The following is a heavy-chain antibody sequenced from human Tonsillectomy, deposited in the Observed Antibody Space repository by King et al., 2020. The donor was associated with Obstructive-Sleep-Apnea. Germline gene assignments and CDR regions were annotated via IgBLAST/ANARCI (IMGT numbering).Heavy chain of an antibody. V-gene: IGHV4-59*08. CDR2: IYYSGST. D-gene: IGHD6-19*01. Sequence: VQLQESGPGLVKPSETLSLTCTVSGGSISYYYWSWIRQPPGKGLEWIGYIYYSGSTNYNPSLKSRVTISVDTSKNHFSLKLNSVTAADTAVYYCATLSPPGYSSGWYPVEYWGQGTLVTVSS. J-gene: IGHJ4*02. CDR3: ATLSPPGYSSGWYPVEY. CDR1: GGSISYYY.